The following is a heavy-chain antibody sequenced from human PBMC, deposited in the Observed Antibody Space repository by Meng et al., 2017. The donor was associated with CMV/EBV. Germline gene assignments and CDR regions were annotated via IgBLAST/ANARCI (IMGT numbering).Heavy chain of an antibody. V-gene: IGHV3-53*01. D-gene: IGHD6-6*01. CDR3: ARDLSGQLVPATLNYYYYYGMDV. CDR1: GFTVSSTY. CDR2: IYSGGST. Sequence: GSLRLSCAASGFTVSSTYMSWVRQAPGKGLEWVSVIYSGGSTYYADSVKGRFTISRDNSKNTLYLQMNSLRAEDTAVYYCARDLSGQLVPATLNYYYYYGMDVWGQGTTVTVSS. J-gene: IGHJ6*02.